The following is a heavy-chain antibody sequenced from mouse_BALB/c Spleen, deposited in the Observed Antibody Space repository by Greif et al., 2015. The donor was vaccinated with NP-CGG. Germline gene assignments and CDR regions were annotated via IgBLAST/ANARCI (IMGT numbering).Heavy chain of an antibody. CDR2: IDPANGNT. V-gene: IGHV14-3*02. CDR3: ARWDWYFDV. J-gene: IGHJ1*01. Sequence: VQLQQSGAELVKPGASVKLSCTASGFNIKDTYMRWVKQRSEQGLEWIGRIDPANGNTKYDPKFQGKATITADTSSNTAYLQLSSLTSEDTAVYYCARWDWYFDVWGAGTTVTVSS. CDR1: GFNIKDTY.